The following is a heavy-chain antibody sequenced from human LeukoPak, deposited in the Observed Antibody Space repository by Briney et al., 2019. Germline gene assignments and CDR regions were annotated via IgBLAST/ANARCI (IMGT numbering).Heavy chain of an antibody. Sequence: SETLSLTCTVSGYSITRSYNWGWIRQSPGKGLEWIASISHAGDTYYNPSLKSRVTISADTSKNHFSLTLSSVTAPDTAVYYCAREDIVVVPAANPFDYWGQGTLVTVSS. CDR1: GYSITRSYN. D-gene: IGHD2-2*01. V-gene: IGHV4-38-2*02. CDR2: ISHAGDT. J-gene: IGHJ4*02. CDR3: AREDIVVVPAANPFDY.